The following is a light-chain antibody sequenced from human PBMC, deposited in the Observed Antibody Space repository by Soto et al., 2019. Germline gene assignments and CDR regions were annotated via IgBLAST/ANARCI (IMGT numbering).Light chain of an antibody. CDR2: EGS. V-gene: IGLV2-23*01. Sequence: QSALTQPASVSGSPGQSITISCTGTSGDIGSYNLVSWYQQHPGKAPKLMIYEGSKRPSGVSNRFSGSKSGNTASLTISGLQAEDEADYYCCSYAGSSTWVFGTGTKLTVL. J-gene: IGLJ1*01. CDR3: CSYAGSSTWV. CDR1: SGDIGSYNL.